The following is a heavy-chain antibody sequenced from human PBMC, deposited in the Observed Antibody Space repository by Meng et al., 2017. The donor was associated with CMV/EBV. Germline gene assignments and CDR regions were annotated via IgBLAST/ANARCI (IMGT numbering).Heavy chain of an antibody. CDR3: ARDSGNSSGYYPFFDY. Sequence: GTLSSYAISWVRQAPGQGIEWMGGIIPIFGTANYAQKFQGRVTITADESTSTAYMELSSLRSEDTAVYYCARDSGNSSGYYPFFDYWGQGTLVTVSS. CDR2: IIPIFGTA. D-gene: IGHD3-22*01. V-gene: IGHV1-69*01. CDR1: GTLSSYA. J-gene: IGHJ4*02.